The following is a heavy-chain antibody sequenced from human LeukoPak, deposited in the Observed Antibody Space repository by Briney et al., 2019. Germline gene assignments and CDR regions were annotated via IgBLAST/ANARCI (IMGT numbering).Heavy chain of an antibody. J-gene: IGHJ4*02. D-gene: IGHD6-13*01. V-gene: IGHV3-30*02. Sequence: PGRSLRLSCAASGFTFSSYGMHWVRQAPGKGLEWVAFIRYDGSNKYYADSVKGRFTISRDNSKNTLYLQMNSLRAEDTAVYYCAAASKKDNFIDYWGQGTLVTVSS. CDR2: IRYDGSNK. CDR3: AAASKKDNFIDY. CDR1: GFTFSSYG.